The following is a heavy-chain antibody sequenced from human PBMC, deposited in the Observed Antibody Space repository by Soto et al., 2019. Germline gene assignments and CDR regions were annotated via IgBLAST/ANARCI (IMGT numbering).Heavy chain of an antibody. D-gene: IGHD3-3*01. Sequence: SVKVSCKASGYTFISYGISWVRQAPGQGLEWMGWISAYNGNTNYAQKLQGRVTMTRDTSTSTVYMELSSLRSEDTAVYYCARPFWSGYYAFDYWGQGTLVTVSS. CDR1: GYTFISYG. CDR2: ISAYNGNT. CDR3: ARPFWSGYYAFDY. J-gene: IGHJ4*02. V-gene: IGHV1-18*04.